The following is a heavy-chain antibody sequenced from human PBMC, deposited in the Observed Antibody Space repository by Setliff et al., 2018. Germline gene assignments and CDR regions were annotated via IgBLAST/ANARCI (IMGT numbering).Heavy chain of an antibody. Sequence: SETLSLTCTVSGHSISSRYYWGWIRQPPGKGLAWIGSIYHSGSAYYNPSLKSRVTISVDMSKNQFSLELSSVTAADTAVYYCASLRPERGSGTPDYWGQGTLVTVSS. J-gene: IGHJ4*02. CDR3: ASLRPERGSGTPDY. CDR2: IYHSGSA. V-gene: IGHV4-38-2*02. D-gene: IGHD3-10*01. CDR1: GHSISSRYY.